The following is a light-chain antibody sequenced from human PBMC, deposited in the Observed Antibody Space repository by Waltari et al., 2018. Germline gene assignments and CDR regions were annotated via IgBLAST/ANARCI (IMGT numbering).Light chain of an antibody. Sequence: EIVMTQSPATLSVSPGERATLSCRASQSVSPTLAWYQQKPGQAPRLLIYGASTRATGIPARFSGSGSGTEFTLTISSLQSADFAIYYCQQFDNWSFGQGTKLEIK. V-gene: IGKV3-15*01. J-gene: IGKJ2*01. CDR3: QQFDNWS. CDR2: GAS. CDR1: QSVSPT.